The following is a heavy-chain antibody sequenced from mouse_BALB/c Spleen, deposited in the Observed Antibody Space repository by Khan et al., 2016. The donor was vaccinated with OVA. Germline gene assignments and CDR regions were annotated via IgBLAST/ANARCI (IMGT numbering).Heavy chain of an antibody. D-gene: IGHD2-1*01. CDR2: IFPGTGTT. CDR3: ARGYFGNYEFAY. CDR1: GYTFTSYW. J-gene: IGHJ3*01. Sequence: VQLQESGAELVKPGASVKLSCKTSGYTFTSYWIQWVKQRPGQGLGWIGQIFPGTGTTYYNENFKGKATLTVDTSSNTAYMQFSSLTSADSAVYFCARGYFGNYEFAYWGQGTLVTVSP. V-gene: IGHV1S132*01.